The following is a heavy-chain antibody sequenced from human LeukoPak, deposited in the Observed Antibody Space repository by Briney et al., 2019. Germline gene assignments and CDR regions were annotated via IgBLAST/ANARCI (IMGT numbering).Heavy chain of an antibody. D-gene: IGHD4-17*01. CDR1: GFTFSIYA. CDR2: ISITGGST. J-gene: IGHJ4*02. V-gene: IGHV3-23*01. Sequence: GGSLRLSSAASGFTFSIYAMSGGPQSPREGLERGSAISITGGSTYYADSVKGRFTNSRDNSKNTQYLQMNSLRAEDTAVYYCAKDLPTVTRCFDYWGQGTLVTVSS. CDR3: AKDLPTVTRCFDY.